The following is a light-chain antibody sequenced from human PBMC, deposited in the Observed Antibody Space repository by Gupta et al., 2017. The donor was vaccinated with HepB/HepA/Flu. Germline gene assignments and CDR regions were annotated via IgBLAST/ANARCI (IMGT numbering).Light chain of an antibody. J-gene: IGLJ2*01. CDR3: GTWDSSLSAVV. CDR2: ENN. V-gene: IGLV1-51*02. CDR1: SSNIGNNY. Sequence: QSVLTQPPSASAAPGQKVTIPCSGSSSNIGNNYVSWYQQLPGTAPKLLIYENNKRPSGIPDRFSGSKSGTTATLGITGLQTGDEADDYCGTWDSSLSAVVFGGGTKLTVL.